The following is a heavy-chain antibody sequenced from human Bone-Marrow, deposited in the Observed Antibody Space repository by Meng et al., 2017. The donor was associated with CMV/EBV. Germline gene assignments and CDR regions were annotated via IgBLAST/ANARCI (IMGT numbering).Heavy chain of an antibody. V-gene: IGHV3-20*04. Sequence: GESLKISCAASGFTFDDYGMSWVRQAPGKGLEWVSGINWNGGSTGYADSVKGRFTISRDNSKNTLYLQMNSLRAEDTAVYYCAKDRGGSGWYVDAFDIWGQGTMVTVSS. J-gene: IGHJ3*02. CDR3: AKDRGGSGWYVDAFDI. CDR2: INWNGGST. CDR1: GFTFDDYG. D-gene: IGHD6-19*01.